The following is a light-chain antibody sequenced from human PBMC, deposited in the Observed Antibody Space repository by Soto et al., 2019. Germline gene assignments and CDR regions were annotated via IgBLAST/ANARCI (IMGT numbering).Light chain of an antibody. CDR1: SSDVGAYDY. CDR3: SSYTSSSTRV. V-gene: IGLV2-14*03. CDR2: EVS. Sequence: SVLTQPASVSGSPGQSITISCTGTSSDVGAYDYVSWYQQHPDKAPKLMIYEVSNRPSGVSNRFSGSKSVNTATLTISGLQTEDEADYYCSSYTSSSTRVFGTRTKVTV. J-gene: IGLJ1*01.